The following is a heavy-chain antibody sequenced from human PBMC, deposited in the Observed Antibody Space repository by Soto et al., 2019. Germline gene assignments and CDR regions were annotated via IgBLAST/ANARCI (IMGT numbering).Heavy chain of an antibody. V-gene: IGHV3-30*18. CDR3: AKLVIGYCSRNTSDDY. Sequence: VQLLESGGGLVQPGGSLRLSCAASGFTFSYGILCLRQAPGKGLEWVAYISYDASNKFYGDSVKGRFTISRDNSKNTQYLQMNSLRAEDTAVYYCAKLVIGYCSRNTSDDYWGQGTLVAVSS. J-gene: IGHJ4*02. CDR2: ISYDASNK. D-gene: IGHD2-2*01. CDR1: GFTFSYG.